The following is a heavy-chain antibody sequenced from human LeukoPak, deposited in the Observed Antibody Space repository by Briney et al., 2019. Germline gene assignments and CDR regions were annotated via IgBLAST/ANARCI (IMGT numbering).Heavy chain of an antibody. CDR2: INPNNGKT. J-gene: IGHJ6*02. CDR1: GYTFTSYD. CDR3: ARGVAGSYGMDV. V-gene: IGHV1-8*01. D-gene: IGHD6-19*01. Sequence: ASVKVSCKASGYTFTSYDINWVRQATGQGLEWMGWINPNNGKTHYAQKFQGRVTMTRNTSMSTASMELSSLRSEDTAVYYCARGVAGSYGMDVWGQGTTVTVSS.